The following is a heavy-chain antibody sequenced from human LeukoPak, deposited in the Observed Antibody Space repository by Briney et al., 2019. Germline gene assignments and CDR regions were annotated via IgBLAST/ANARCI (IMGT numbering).Heavy chain of an antibody. J-gene: IGHJ4*02. D-gene: IGHD6-6*01. Sequence: GGSLRLSCAASGFTFSSYAMHWVSQAPGKGLEWVAVISYDGSNKYYADSVKGRSTISRDNSKNTLYLQMNSLRAEDTAVYYCARSRDFDYWGQGTLVTVSS. CDR3: ARSRDFDY. V-gene: IGHV3-30-3*01. CDR1: GFTFSSYA. CDR2: ISYDGSNK.